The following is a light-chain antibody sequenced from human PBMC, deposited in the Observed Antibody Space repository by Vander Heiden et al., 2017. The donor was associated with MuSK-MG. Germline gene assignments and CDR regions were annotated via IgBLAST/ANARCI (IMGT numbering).Light chain of an antibody. V-gene: IGKV3-11*01. J-gene: IGKJ4*01. CDR3: QQRSNGLT. CDR1: QSVSSY. Sequence: EIVLTQSPATLSLSPGERATLSCRASQSVSSYLAWYQQKPGQAPRLLIYDASNRATGIPARFSGSGSGTDFTLTISSLEPEDFAVYYCQQRSNGLTFGGGTKVEI. CDR2: DAS.